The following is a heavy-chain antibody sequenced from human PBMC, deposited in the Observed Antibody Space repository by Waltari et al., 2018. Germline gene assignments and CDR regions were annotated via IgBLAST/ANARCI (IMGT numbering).Heavy chain of an antibody. V-gene: IGHV4-4*07. Sequence: QVQLQESGPGLVKPSETLSLTCTVSGVSIRSYYWSWIRQPAGKGLEWIGRFSTTGGTEYNPSLKSRVTMSVDTSKTQFSLKLSSVTAADTAVYYCAREGVGAIPFDCWGQGTLVTVSS. CDR1: GVSIRSYY. CDR2: FSTTGGT. CDR3: AREGVGAIPFDC. D-gene: IGHD1-26*01. J-gene: IGHJ4*02.